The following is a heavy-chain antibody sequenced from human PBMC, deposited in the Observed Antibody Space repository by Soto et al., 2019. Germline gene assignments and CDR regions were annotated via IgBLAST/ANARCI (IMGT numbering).Heavy chain of an antibody. CDR1: GYSFTSYW. CDR3: ARREGMIVVVEDDAFDI. CDR2: IYPGDSDT. J-gene: IGHJ3*02. V-gene: IGHV5-51*01. D-gene: IGHD3-22*01. Sequence: PGESLKISCKGSGYSFTSYWIGWVRQMPWKGLEWMGIIYPGDSDTRYSPSFQGQVTISADKSISTAYLQWSSLKASDTAMYYCARREGMIVVVEDDAFDIWGQGTMVTVSS.